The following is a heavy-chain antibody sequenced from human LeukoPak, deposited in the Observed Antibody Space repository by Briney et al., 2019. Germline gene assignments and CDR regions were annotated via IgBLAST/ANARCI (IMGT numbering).Heavy chain of an antibody. V-gene: IGHV3-7*03. D-gene: IGHD2-2*01. CDR1: GFSFNSYW. CDR2: IKEDGSDK. CDR3: ARDREGVPAA. J-gene: IGHJ5*02. Sequence: GGSLRLSCAGSGFSFNSYWMSWVRQPPGRGLEWVGNIKEDGSDKYYVNSVMGRFTISRDNTKNSLHLQMNNLRAEDTAIYYCARDREGVPAAWGQGTLVTVSS.